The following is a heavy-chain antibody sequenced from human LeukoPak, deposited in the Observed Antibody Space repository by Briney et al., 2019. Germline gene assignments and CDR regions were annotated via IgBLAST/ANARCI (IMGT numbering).Heavy chain of an antibody. CDR3: ARDPGVLRFLEWSDAFDI. J-gene: IGHJ3*02. D-gene: IGHD3-3*01. V-gene: IGHV3-30-3*01. Sequence: GRSLRLSCAASGFISSSYAMHWVRQAPAKGLEWVAVISYDGSNKYYADSVKGRFTISRDNSKNTLYLQMNSLRAEDTAVYYCARDPGVLRFLEWSDAFDIWGQGTMVTVSS. CDR2: ISYDGSNK. CDR1: GFISSSYA.